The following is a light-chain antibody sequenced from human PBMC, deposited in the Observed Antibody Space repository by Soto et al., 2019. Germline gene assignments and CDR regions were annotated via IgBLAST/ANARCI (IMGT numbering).Light chain of an antibody. CDR1: RSDVGAYNY. CDR3: CSYADNTDYV. V-gene: IGLV2-8*01. CDR2: EVT. J-gene: IGLJ1*01. Sequence: QSALTRPPSASGPLGHPVTISCTETRSDVGAYNYVSWYQQHPGKAPKLMIYEVTRRPSGVPDRFSGSKSGNTASLNVSGLQAEDEADYYCCSYADNTDYVFGTGTKVTVL.